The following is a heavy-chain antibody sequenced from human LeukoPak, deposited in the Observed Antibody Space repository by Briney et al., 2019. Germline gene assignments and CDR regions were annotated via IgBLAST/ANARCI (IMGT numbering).Heavy chain of an antibody. D-gene: IGHD1-26*01. CDR1: GYTLTGYY. J-gene: IGHJ4*02. CDR3: ARTEWELLEVDY. Sequence: ASVKVSCKASGYTLTGYYMHWVRQAPGQGLEWMGWINPNSGGTNYAQKFQGRVTMTRDTSISTAYMELSRLRSDDTAVYYCARTEWELLEVDYWGQGTLVTVSS. V-gene: IGHV1-2*02. CDR2: INPNSGGT.